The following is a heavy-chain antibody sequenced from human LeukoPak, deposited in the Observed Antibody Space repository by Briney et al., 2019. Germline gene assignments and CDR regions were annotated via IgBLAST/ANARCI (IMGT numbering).Heavy chain of an antibody. D-gene: IGHD5-18*01. CDR2: ISGGGNT. J-gene: IGHJ4*02. CDR3: AKDTTWIQLYFDD. Sequence: AGGSLRLSCAASGFTFSSYAMSWVRQAPGKGLEWVSVISGGGNTYYADSVKGRFTISRDNSKNTLYLQMNSLRADDTAVYYCAKDTTWIQLYFDDWGQGTLVTVSS. V-gene: IGHV3-23*01. CDR1: GFTFSSYA.